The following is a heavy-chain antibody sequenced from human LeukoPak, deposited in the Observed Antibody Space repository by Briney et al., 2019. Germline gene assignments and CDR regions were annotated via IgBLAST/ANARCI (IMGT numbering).Heavy chain of an antibody. J-gene: IGHJ4*02. CDR1: GGSISSSSYY. Sequence: ETSETLSLTCTVSGGSISSSSYYWGWIRQPPGKGLEWIGSIYYSGSTYYNPSLKSRVTISVDTSKNQFSLKLSSVTAADTAVYYCARQDYYDSSGLFGTYFDYWGQGTLVTVSS. V-gene: IGHV4-39*01. CDR2: IYYSGST. D-gene: IGHD3-22*01. CDR3: ARQDYYDSSGLFGTYFDY.